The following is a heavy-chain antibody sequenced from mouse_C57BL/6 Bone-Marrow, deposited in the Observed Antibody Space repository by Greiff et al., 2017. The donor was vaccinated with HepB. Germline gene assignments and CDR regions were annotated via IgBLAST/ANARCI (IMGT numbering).Heavy chain of an antibody. CDR3: ARDAGDGQGFAY. CDR2: SRNKANDYTT. J-gene: IGHJ3*01. CDR1: GFTFSDFY. V-gene: IGHV7-1*01. D-gene: IGHD2-3*01. Sequence: DVHLVESGGGLVQSGRSLRLSCATSGFTFSDFYMEWVRQAPGKGLEWIAASRNKANDYTTEYSASVKGRFIVSRDTSQSILYLQMNALRAEDTAIYYCARDAGDGQGFAYWGQGTLVTVSA.